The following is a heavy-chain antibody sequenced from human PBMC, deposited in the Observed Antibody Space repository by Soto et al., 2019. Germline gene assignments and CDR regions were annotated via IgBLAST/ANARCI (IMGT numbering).Heavy chain of an antibody. J-gene: IGHJ6*03. V-gene: IGHV3-48*01. CDR2: ISSSSSTI. Sequence: GGSLRLSCAASGFTFSSYSMNWVRQAPGKGLEWVSYISSSSSTIYYADSVKGRFTISRDNAKNSLYLQMNSLRAEDTAVYYCARGHEDMDVWGKGTTVTVSS. CDR3: ARGHEDMDV. CDR1: GFTFSSYS.